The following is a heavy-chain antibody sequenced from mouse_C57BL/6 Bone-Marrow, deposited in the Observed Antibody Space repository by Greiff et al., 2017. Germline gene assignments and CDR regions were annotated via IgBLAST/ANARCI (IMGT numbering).Heavy chain of an antibody. D-gene: IGHD1-1*01. CDR3: TRSLIYYGTNY. CDR1: GFNLKGQF. Sequence: VQLQPSGARLVKPGASGQLTCQAFGFNLKGQFITWVKQRTEQGLGGIGRIYPGDGETKYGPKFQDKATITADTSSNTAYLQLSSLTSEDTAVYYCTRSLIYYGTNYWGQGTTLTVSS. CDR2: IYPGDGET. J-gene: IGHJ2*01. V-gene: IGHV14-2*01.